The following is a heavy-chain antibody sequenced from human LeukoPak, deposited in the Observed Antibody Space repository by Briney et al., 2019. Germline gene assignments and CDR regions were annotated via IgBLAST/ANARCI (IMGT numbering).Heavy chain of an antibody. J-gene: IGHJ3*02. Sequence: PGGSLRLSCAASGFSFSGYEMNWVRQAPGKGLEWVSSISSSSSYIYYADSVKGRFTISRDNAKNSLYLQMNSLRAEDTAVYYCARAVYGFDAFDIWGQGTMVTVSS. CDR3: ARAVYGFDAFDI. V-gene: IGHV3-21*01. CDR1: GFSFSGYE. CDR2: ISSSSSYI. D-gene: IGHD4-17*01.